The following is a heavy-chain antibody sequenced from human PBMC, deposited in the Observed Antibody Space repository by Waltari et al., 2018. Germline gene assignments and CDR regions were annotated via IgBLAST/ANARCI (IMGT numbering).Heavy chain of an antibody. CDR1: GFTFSDFS. V-gene: IGHV3-48*04. J-gene: IGHJ3*02. CDR2: IDSTCSTI. D-gene: IGHD5-12*01. CDR3: ARGYRKAFDI. Sequence: EVQLVESGGGLVQPGGSLRLSCAASGFTFSDFSMNGVRQAPGKWLGWVSYIDSTCSTISSADSVKCRFTISRDNAQNSLYLQMNSLRADDTAVYYCARGYRKAFDIWGQGTMVTVSS.